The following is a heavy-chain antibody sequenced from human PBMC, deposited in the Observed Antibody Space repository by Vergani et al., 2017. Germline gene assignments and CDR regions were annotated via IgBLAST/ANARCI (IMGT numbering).Heavy chain of an antibody. CDR2: INHSGDT. CDR1: GGSFSGYY. CDR3: ARGRVGLHV. Sequence: QVQLQQWGAGLLKPSETLSLTCGVYGGSFSGYYGTWFRQTPEKGLDWIGEINHSGDTNYNPSLKSRLTISIDMYTNQFFLTLRSVTAADTAFYYCARGRVGLHVWGRGTAVTVSA. V-gene: IGHV4-34*02. J-gene: IGHJ6*04.